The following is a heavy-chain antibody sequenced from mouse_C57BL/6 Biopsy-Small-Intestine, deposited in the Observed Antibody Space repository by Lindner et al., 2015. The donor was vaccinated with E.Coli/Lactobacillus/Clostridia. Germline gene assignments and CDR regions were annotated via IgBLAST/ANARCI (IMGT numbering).Heavy chain of an antibody. Sequence: VQLQESGGGSVKPGGSLKLSCAASGITFSDYGMHWVRQAPEKGLEWVAYISSGSNTINYADTVKGRFTISRDNAKNTLFLQMTSLRSEDTAMYYCARGNDGSFDYWGQGTTLTVSS. J-gene: IGHJ2*01. D-gene: IGHD2-3*01. CDR1: GITFSDYG. V-gene: IGHV5-17*01. CDR3: ARGNDGSFDY. CDR2: ISSGSNTI.